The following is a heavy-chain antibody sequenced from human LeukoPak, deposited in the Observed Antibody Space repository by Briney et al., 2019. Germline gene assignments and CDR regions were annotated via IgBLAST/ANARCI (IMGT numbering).Heavy chain of an antibody. D-gene: IGHD1-7*01. CDR2: IYPSGST. V-gene: IGHV4-38-2*02. CDR3: ASRGTKYYFDY. J-gene: IGHJ4*02. Sequence: SETLSLTSTVSGYSISSGYYWGWIRQPPGKGLEWIGSIYPSGSTYYNPSLKSRVTISVDTSKNQFSLKLSSVTAADTAVYYCASRGTKYYFDYWGQGTLVTVSS. CDR1: GYSISSGYY.